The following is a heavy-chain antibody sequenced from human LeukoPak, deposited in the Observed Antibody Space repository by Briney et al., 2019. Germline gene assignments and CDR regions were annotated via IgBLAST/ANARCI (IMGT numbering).Heavy chain of an antibody. Sequence: PGGSLRLSCAVSGFTLSRNYYMNWVRQAPGKGLEWVAVIYSAGTTYYADSVKGRFTIPRDNSKNTVYLQMNSLRAEDTAVYYCARGDDYGGAWYYFDCWGQGTLVTVSS. CDR1: GFTLSRNY. CDR3: ARGDDYGGAWYYFDC. J-gene: IGHJ4*02. D-gene: IGHD4-23*01. CDR2: IYSAGTT. V-gene: IGHV3-53*01.